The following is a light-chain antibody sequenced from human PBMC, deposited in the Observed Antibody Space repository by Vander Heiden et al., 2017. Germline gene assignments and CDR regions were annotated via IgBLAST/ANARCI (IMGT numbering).Light chain of an antibody. CDR2: ENS. J-gene: IGLJ2*01. V-gene: IGLV1-51*01. CDR1: SSNIGNNY. Sequence: VSAAPGQKVTISCSGSSSNIGNNYVFWYQQLPGTAPKLLIYENSKRPSGIPDRFSGSKSGTSATLGITGLQTGDEADYHCGTWDSSLSAVVFGGGTKLTVL. CDR3: GTWDSSLSAVV.